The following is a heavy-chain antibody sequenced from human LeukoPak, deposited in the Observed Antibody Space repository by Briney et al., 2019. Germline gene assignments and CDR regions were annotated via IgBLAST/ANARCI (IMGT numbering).Heavy chain of an antibody. J-gene: IGHJ3*02. Sequence: GSVSVSCKASGYTFSSYYMQGVGQAPGQGLEWVGIINPVSGSTTYAQKFQGRVTMTRHTSTSTVYMELSSLRSEDTAVYYCARGFQVVPAAGEAFDIWGQGTMVTVSS. CDR1: GYTFSSYY. CDR3: ARGFQVVPAAGEAFDI. CDR2: INPVSGST. D-gene: IGHD2-2*01. V-gene: IGHV1-46*01.